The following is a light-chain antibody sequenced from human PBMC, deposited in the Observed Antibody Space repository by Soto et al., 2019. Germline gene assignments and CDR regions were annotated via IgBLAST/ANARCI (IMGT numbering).Light chain of an antibody. Sequence: QSVLTQPAPVSGSPGQSIAISCTGTFSDVGGYDYVSWYQQHPDKAPKLMIYEVTKRPSGVSNRFSGSKSGNTASLTISGLQPEDEADYYCSSHTSGSTRVFGSGTKVTV. CDR2: EVT. CDR1: FSDVGGYDY. J-gene: IGLJ1*01. V-gene: IGLV2-14*01. CDR3: SSHTSGSTRV.